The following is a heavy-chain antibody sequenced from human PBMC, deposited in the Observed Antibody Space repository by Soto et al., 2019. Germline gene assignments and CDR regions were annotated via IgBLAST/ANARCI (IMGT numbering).Heavy chain of an antibody. D-gene: IGHD2-15*01. Sequence: SETLSLTCAVYGGSFSGYYWSWIRQPPGKGLEWIGEINHSGSTNYNPSLKSRVTISVDTSKNQFSLKLSSVTAADTAVYYCARLLRASYYYYYMDVWGKGTTVTVSS. J-gene: IGHJ6*03. V-gene: IGHV4-34*01. CDR2: INHSGST. CDR3: ARLLRASYYYYYMDV. CDR1: GGSFSGYY.